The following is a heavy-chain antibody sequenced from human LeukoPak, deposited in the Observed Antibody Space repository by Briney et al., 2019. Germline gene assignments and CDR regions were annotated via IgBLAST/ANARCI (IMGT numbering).Heavy chain of an antibody. D-gene: IGHD5-18*01. V-gene: IGHV4-34*01. J-gene: IGHJ5*02. CDR1: GGSFSGYY. CDR3: ARGPRGGSGYGNPSNWFDP. Sequence: PSETLSLTCAVYGGSFSGYYWSWIRQPPGKGLEWIGEINHSGSTNYNPSLKSRVTISVDTSKNQFSLKLSSVTAADTAVYYCARGPRGGSGYGNPSNWFDPGGQGTLVTASS. CDR2: INHSGST.